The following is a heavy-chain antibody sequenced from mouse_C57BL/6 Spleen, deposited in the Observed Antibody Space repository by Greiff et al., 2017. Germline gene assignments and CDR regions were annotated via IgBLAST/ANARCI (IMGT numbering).Heavy chain of an antibody. CDR1: GYTFTSYW. CDR3: ARAEDDAMDY. CDR2: IDPSDGYT. Sequence: VQLQQPGAELVMPGASVKLSCKASGYTFTSYWMHWVKQRPGQGLEWIGEIDPSDGYTNYNQKFKGKSTLTVDKSSSTAYMQLSSLTSEDSAVYDCARAEDDAMDYWGQGTSVTVSS. V-gene: IGHV1-69*01. J-gene: IGHJ4*01.